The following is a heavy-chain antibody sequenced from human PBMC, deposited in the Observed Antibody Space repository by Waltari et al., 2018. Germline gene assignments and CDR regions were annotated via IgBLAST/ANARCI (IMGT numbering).Heavy chain of an antibody. CDR2: IYYSVRP. Sequence: QLQLQESGPGLVKPSETLSLTCTVSGGSISSSSYYWGWIRQPPGKGLEWIGSIYYSVRPYDNPSLNIRCTISVDTSKNQFSLKLSSVTAADTAVYYCARLRGGDYQPYWYFDLWGRGTLVTVSS. J-gene: IGHJ2*01. CDR3: ARLRGGDYQPYWYFDL. CDR1: GGSISSSSYY. V-gene: IGHV4-39*01. D-gene: IGHD2-21*01.